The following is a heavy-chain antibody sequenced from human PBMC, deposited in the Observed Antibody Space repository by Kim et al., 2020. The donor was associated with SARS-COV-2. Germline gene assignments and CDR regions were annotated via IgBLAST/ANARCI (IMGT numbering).Heavy chain of an antibody. Sequence: ASVKVSCKASGYTFTSYAMHWVRQAPGQRLEWMGWINAGNGNTKYSQKFQGRVTITRDTSASTAYMELSSLRSEDTAVYYCARDPAKVVSASDGDYYYMDVWGKGTTVTVSS. CDR2: INAGNGNT. J-gene: IGHJ6*03. D-gene: IGHD2-21*01. CDR3: ARDPAKVVSASDGDYYYMDV. CDR1: GYTFTSYA. V-gene: IGHV1-3*01.